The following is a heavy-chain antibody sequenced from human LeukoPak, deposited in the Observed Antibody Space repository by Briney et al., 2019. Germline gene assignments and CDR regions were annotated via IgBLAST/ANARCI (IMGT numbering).Heavy chain of an antibody. Sequence: ASVTVSCKASDYTFTSYGISWVRQAPGQGREWMGWISGYNGNTHYAQNLQGRVAMTTDTSASTAYMELRSLRSHDTAVYYCARSYYYGSGSRPLDFWGQGTLVTVSS. J-gene: IGHJ4*02. V-gene: IGHV1-18*01. CDR2: ISGYNGNT. CDR3: ARSYYYGSGSRPLDF. D-gene: IGHD3-10*01. CDR1: DYTFTSYG.